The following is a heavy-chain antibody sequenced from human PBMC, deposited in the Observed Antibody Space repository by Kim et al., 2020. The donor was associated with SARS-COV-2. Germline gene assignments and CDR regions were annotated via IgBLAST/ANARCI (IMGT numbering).Heavy chain of an antibody. CDR1: GFTFSSYG. J-gene: IGHJ4*02. CDR2: IWYDGSNK. V-gene: IGHV3-33*01. D-gene: IGHD3-3*01. Sequence: GGSLRLSCAASGFTFSSYGMHWVRQAPGKGLEWVAVIWYDGSNKYYADSVKGRFTISRDNSKNTLYLQMNSLRAEDTAVYYCARGFLWSGYYLMGQTDTFDYWGQGTLVTVSS. CDR3: ARGFLWSGYYLMGQTDTFDY.